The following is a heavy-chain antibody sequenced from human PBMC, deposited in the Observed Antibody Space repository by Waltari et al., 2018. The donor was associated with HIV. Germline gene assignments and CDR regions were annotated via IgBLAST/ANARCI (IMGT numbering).Heavy chain of an antibody. CDR1: GRSSGGYY. J-gene: IGHJ6*02. Sequence: QVQLQPWGAGLLKPSETVSLTGAASGRSSGGYYWTWIRQPPGKGLQWIAWIYHSGAANYNPSLKSRVTISVDTSKNQFSLKLRSVTAADTAVYYCARLRWDASFYYGLDVWGQGTTVTVSS. D-gene: IGHD4-17*01. CDR2: IYHSGAA. V-gene: IGHV4-34*02. CDR3: ARLRWDASFYYGLDV.